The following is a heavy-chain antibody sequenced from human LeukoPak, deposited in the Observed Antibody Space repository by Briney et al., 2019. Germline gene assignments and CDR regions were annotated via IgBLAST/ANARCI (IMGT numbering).Heavy chain of an antibody. Sequence: TGGSLRLSCAASGFTFRSYAMNWVRQAPGKGLEWVSSISSGGANKYYADSVKGRFTISRDNAKDSLYLQVNSLRAEDTAVYYCARDFYGSGSYPHDAFDFWGQGTMVTVSS. J-gene: IGHJ3*01. CDR3: ARDFYGSGSYPHDAFDF. V-gene: IGHV3-21*01. CDR2: ISSGGANK. CDR1: GFTFRSYA. D-gene: IGHD3-10*01.